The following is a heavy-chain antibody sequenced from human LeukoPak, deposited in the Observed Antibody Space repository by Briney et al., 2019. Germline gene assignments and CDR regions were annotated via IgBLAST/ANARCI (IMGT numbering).Heavy chain of an antibody. V-gene: IGHV3-66*03. Sequence: PGGSLRLSCAASGFIFSGSYVSWVRQAPGKGLEWVSLTYSNGNTYYADSVKGRFTISRDNSKNTLYLQMNSLRAEDTAVYYCARKKGGRGIQDYWGQGTLVTVSS. CDR2: TYSNGNT. D-gene: IGHD3-16*01. CDR1: GFIFSGSY. J-gene: IGHJ4*02. CDR3: ARKKGGRGIQDY.